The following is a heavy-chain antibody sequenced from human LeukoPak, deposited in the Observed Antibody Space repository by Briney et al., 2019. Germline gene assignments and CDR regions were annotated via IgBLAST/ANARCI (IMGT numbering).Heavy chain of an antibody. V-gene: IGHV3-11*01. CDR1: GFTFSDYY. J-gene: IGHJ5*02. Sequence: GGSLRLSCAASGFTFSDYYMSSIRQAPGKGLGWVSYISSSGSTIYYADSVKGRFTISRDNAKNSLYLQMNSLRAEDTAVYYCLVDTAMVTGNLFDPWGQGTLVTVSS. CDR2: ISSSGSTI. CDR3: LVDTAMVTGNLFDP. D-gene: IGHD5-18*01.